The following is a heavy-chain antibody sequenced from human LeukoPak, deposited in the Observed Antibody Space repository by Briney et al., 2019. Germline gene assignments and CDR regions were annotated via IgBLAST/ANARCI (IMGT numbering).Heavy chain of an antibody. CDR1: GYTFTGYY. V-gene: IGHV1-2*02. CDR2: INPNSGGT. J-gene: IGHJ5*02. D-gene: IGHD6-13*01. Sequence: ASVKVSCKASGYTFTGYYMHWVRQAPGQGLEWMGWINPNSGGTNYAQKFQGRVTMTRDTSISTAYMELSRLRSDDTAVYYCARARLWDSSSWHGNWFDPWGQGTLVTVSS. CDR3: ARARLWDSSSWHGNWFDP.